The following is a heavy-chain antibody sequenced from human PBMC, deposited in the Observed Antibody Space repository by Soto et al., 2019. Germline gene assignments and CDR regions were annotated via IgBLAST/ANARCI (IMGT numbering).Heavy chain of an antibody. D-gene: IGHD4-17*01. CDR2: ISAYNGNT. CDR1: GYTFTSYG. CDR3: AREWEDYGDYMHYFDY. J-gene: IGHJ4*02. V-gene: IGHV1-18*01. Sequence: GASVKVSCKASGYTFTSYGISWVRQAPGQGLEWMGWISAYNGNTNYAQKLQGRVTMTTDTSTSTAYMELRSLRSDDTAVYYCAREWEDYGDYMHYFDYWGQGTLVTVSS.